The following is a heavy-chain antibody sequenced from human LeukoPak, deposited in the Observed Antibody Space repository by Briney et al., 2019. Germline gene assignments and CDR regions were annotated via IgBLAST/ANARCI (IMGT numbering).Heavy chain of an antibody. CDR2: IYYSGST. CDR3: ASETLPGITMVRGVIV. J-gene: IGHJ4*02. V-gene: IGHV4-31*03. D-gene: IGHD3-10*01. Sequence: SETLSLTCTVSGGSISSGGYYWSWIRQHPGKGLEWIGYIYYSGSTYYNPSLKSRVTISVDTSKNQFSLKLSSVTAADTAVYYCASETLPGITMVRGVIVWGQGTLVTVSS. CDR1: GGSISSGGYY.